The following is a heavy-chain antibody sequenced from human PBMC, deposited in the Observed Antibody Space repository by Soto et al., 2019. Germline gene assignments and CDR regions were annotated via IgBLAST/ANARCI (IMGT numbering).Heavy chain of an antibody. CDR1: GGTFSSYA. Sequence: SVKVSCKASGGTFSSYAISWVRQAPGQGLEWMGGIIPIFGTANYAQKFQGRVTITADESTSTAYMELSSLRSEDTAVYYCARKYWRGGSCYYKGGWFDPWGQGTLVTFSS. D-gene: IGHD2-15*01. J-gene: IGHJ5*02. V-gene: IGHV1-69*13. CDR2: IIPIFGTA. CDR3: ARKYWRGGSCYYKGGWFDP.